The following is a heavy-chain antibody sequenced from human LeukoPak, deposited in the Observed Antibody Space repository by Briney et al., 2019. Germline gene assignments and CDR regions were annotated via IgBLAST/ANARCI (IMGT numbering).Heavy chain of an antibody. CDR1: GFTFSSYA. CDR2: IRGSDGGT. J-gene: IGHJ4*02. V-gene: IGHV3-23*01. Sequence: GGSLRLSCAASGFTFSSYAMYWVCHALGPGLELDSAIRGSDGGTYYADSVNGRFTISRDNSKNTLYLHMNSLRAEDTAVYYCAKQVYWGQGTLVTVSS. CDR3: AKQVY.